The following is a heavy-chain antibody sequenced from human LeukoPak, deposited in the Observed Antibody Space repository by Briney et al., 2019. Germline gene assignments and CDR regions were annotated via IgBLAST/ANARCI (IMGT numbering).Heavy chain of an antibody. Sequence: GGSLRLSCAAPGFTFSSYAMSWVRQAPGKGLEWVSAISGSGGTTYFADSVKGRFTISRDNSKNTLYLQMNSLRAEDTAVYYCAKENSFYDFDYFDYWGQGTLVTVSS. J-gene: IGHJ4*02. CDR1: GFTFSSYA. D-gene: IGHD2/OR15-2a*01. V-gene: IGHV3-23*01. CDR2: ISGSGGTT. CDR3: AKENSFYDFDYFDY.